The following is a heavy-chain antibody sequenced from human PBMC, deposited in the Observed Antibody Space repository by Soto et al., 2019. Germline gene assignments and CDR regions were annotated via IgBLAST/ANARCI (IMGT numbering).Heavy chain of an antibody. V-gene: IGHV4-39*02. D-gene: IGHD3-3*01. J-gene: IGHJ4*02. CDR3: ATDCDDSYGSWSGGFAY. CDR2: ISYRGTT. Sequence: SETLSLTCTVSGGSISNNNYYWGWVRQPPGKGLEWIASISYRGTTYYNPSLKSPVTIFVDTSRNQFSLRLASVTAADTAIYYCATDCDDSYGSWSGGFAYWGQGILVTVSS. CDR1: GGSISNNNYY.